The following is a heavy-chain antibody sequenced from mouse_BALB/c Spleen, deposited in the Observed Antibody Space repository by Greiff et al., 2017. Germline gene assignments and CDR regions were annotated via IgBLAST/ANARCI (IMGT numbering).Heavy chain of an antibody. D-gene: IGHD2-1*01. CDR1: GFTFSSYY. CDR2: INSNGGST. Sequence: EVQLVQSGGGLAKLGGSLKLSCAASGFTFSSYYMSWVRQTPEKRLELVAAINSNGGSTYYPDTVKGRFTISRDNAKNTLYLQMNSLKSGDTALYYCARRGYCGNYYWYFGGGGGGTTVTGSS. V-gene: IGHV5-6-2*01. CDR3: ARRGYCGNYYWYFGG. J-gene: IGHJ1*01.